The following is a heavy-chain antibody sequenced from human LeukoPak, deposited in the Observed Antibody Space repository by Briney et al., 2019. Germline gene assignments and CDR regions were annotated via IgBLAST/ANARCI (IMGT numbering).Heavy chain of an antibody. CDR1: GFTFSGYS. V-gene: IGHV3-21*04. Sequence: TGGSLRLSCAASGFTFSGYSMNWVRQAPGKGLEWVSSISSSSSYIYYADSVKGRFTISRDNSKNTLYLQMNSLRAEDTAVYYCAKEDSGSYPSFDYWGQGTLVTVSS. CDR3: AKEDSGSYPSFDY. D-gene: IGHD1-26*01. J-gene: IGHJ4*02. CDR2: ISSSSSYI.